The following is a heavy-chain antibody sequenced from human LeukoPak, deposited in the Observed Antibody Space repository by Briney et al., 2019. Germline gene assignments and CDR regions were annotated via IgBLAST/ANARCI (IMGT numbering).Heavy chain of an antibody. D-gene: IGHD6-13*01. CDR1: GITFDDYA. Sequence: GGSLRLSCAASGITFDDYAMHWVRQAPGKGLAWVSSISSSGSSIYYADSVKGRFTISRDNAKNSLYLQMNSLRAEDTAVYYCARGTAAAKIDYWGQGTLVTVSS. CDR2: ISSSGSSI. J-gene: IGHJ4*02. V-gene: IGHV3-21*01. CDR3: ARGTAAAKIDY.